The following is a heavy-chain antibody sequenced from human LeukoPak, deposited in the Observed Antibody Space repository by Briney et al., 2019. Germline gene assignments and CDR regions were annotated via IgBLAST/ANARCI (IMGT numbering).Heavy chain of an antibody. CDR1: GGSISSYY. Sequence: SETLSLTCTVSGGSISSYYWSWIRQPPGKGLEWIGYIYYSGSTNYNPSLKSRVTISVDTSKNQFSLKLSSVTAADTAVYYCARDSRYYDSSGYYGYWGQGTLVTVSS. CDR2: IYYSGST. V-gene: IGHV4-59*01. D-gene: IGHD3-22*01. J-gene: IGHJ4*02. CDR3: ARDSRYYDSSGYYGY.